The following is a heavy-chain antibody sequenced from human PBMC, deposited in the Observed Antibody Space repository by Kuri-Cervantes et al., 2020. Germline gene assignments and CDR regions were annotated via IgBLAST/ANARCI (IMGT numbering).Heavy chain of an antibody. V-gene: IGHV3-30*02. Sequence: GGSLRLSCAASGFTFSSYGMYWVRQAPGKGLEWVAVIWYDGSNKYYADSVKGRFTVSRDNSKNMLYLQMNSLRTEDTAVYYCAKDATYSFDYWGQGALVTVSS. CDR1: GFTFSSYG. CDR2: IWYDGSNK. CDR3: AKDATYSFDY. J-gene: IGHJ4*02. D-gene: IGHD4-11*01.